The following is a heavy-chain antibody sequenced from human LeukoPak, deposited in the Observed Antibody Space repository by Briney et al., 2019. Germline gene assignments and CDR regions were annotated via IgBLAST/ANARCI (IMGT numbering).Heavy chain of an antibody. V-gene: IGHV1-46*01. CDR1: GYTFTSYY. J-gene: IGHJ5*02. CDR3: ARANVDTAMVTVYNWFDP. CDR2: INPSGGST. Sequence: GASVKVSCKASGYTFTSYYMHWVRQAPGQGLEWTGIINPSGGSTSYAQKFQGRVTMTRDTSTSTVYMELSSLRSEDTAVYYCARANVDTAMVTVYNWFDPWGQGTLVTVSS. D-gene: IGHD5-18*01.